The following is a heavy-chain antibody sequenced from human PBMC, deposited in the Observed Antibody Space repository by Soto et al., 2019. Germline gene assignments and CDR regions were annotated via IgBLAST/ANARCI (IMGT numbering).Heavy chain of an antibody. D-gene: IGHD6-19*01. V-gene: IGHV4-31*03. CDR2: IYYSGST. J-gene: IGHJ4*02. Sequence: QVQLQESGPGLVKPSQTLSLTCTVSGGSISSGGYYWSWIRQHPGKGLEWIGYIYYSGSTYYNPSLKSRVTISVDTSKNQCSLKLSSVTAADTAVYYCAREAYSSGWYVFDYWGQGTLVTVSS. CDR1: GGSISSGGYY. CDR3: AREAYSSGWYVFDY.